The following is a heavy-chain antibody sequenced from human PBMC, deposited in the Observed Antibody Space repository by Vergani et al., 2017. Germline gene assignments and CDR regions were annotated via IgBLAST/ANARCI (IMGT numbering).Heavy chain of an antibody. CDR1: GFTFSSYS. Sequence: EVQLVESGGGLVQPGGSLRLSCAASGFTFSSYSMNWVRQAPGKGLEWVSSISSSSSYIYYADSVKGRFTISRDNAKNSLYLQMNSLRAEDTAVYYCARETSGRWLQLRFAYWGQGTLVTVSS. J-gene: IGHJ4*02. D-gene: IGHD5-24*01. V-gene: IGHV3-21*01. CDR2: ISSSSSYI. CDR3: ARETSGRWLQLRFAY.